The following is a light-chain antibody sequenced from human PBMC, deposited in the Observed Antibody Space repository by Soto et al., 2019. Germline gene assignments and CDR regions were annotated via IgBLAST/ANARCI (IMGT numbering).Light chain of an antibody. J-gene: IGLJ2*01. CDR2: DNI. V-gene: IGLV1-51*01. CDR1: SSNFGYRY. CDR3: GTWDSGLSAVV. Sequence: QSVLTQPPSVSAAPGQTVTISCSGSSSNFGYRYVSWFQQLPGTAPKLLIYDNIRRASGTPDRFSGSKSGTSATLGITGLQTGDEADYYCGTWDSGLSAVVFGGGTKVTVL.